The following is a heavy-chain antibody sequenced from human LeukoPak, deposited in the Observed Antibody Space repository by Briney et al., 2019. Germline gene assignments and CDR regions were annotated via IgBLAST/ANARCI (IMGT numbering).Heavy chain of an antibody. CDR2: ISGSGGST. V-gene: IGHV3-23*01. D-gene: IGHD6-19*01. CDR1: GFTFSGSA. J-gene: IGHJ5*02. CDR3: AKDRGKQWPDNWFDP. Sequence: GGSLRLSCAASGFTFSGSAMHWVRQAPGKGLEWISSISGSGGSTYYADSVKGRFTISRDNSKNTLYLQMNSLRAEDTAVYYCAKDRGKQWPDNWFDPWGQGTLVTVSS.